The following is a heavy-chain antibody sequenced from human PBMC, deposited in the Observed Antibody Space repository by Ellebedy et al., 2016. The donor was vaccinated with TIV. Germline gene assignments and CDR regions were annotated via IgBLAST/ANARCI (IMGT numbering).Heavy chain of an antibody. V-gene: IGHV7-4-1*02. CDR2: INTDTGNP. D-gene: IGHD2-15*01. J-gene: IGHJ4*02. CDR1: GYTFTKYA. Sequence: ASVKVSCKASGYTFTKYAINWVRQAPGQGLEWMGWINTDTGNPTFAPGFTGRFVLSLDTSVSTTYLQINSLKAEDSALYYCARVGCSGGTCHSELDYWGQGTLVTVSS. CDR3: ARVGCSGGTCHSELDY.